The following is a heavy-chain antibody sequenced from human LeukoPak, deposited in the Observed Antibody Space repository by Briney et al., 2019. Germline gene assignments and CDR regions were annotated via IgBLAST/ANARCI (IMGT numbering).Heavy chain of an antibody. CDR2: INPNSGGT. Sequence: ASVKVSCKASVYTFTGYYMHWVRQAPGQGLEWMGWINPNSGGTNYAQKFQGRVTMTRDTSISTAYMELSRLRSDDTAVYYCARGTPTFAVGIAAASDYWGQGTLVTVSS. CDR1: VYTFTGYY. J-gene: IGHJ4*02. D-gene: IGHD6-13*01. CDR3: ARGTPTFAVGIAAASDY. V-gene: IGHV1-2*02.